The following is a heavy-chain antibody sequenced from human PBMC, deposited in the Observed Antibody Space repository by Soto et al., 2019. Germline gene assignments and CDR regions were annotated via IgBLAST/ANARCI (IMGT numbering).Heavy chain of an antibody. CDR3: AKDGAAAGTVLDY. D-gene: IGHD6-13*01. V-gene: IGHV3-30*18. Sequence: QVQLVESGGGVVQPGRSLRLSCAASGFTFSSYGMHWVRQAPGKGLEWVAVISYDGSNKYYADSVKGRFTISRDNSKKTLYLQMKSLRAEDTAVYYCAKDGAAAGTVLDYWGQGTLVTVSS. CDR1: GFTFSSYG. J-gene: IGHJ4*02. CDR2: ISYDGSNK.